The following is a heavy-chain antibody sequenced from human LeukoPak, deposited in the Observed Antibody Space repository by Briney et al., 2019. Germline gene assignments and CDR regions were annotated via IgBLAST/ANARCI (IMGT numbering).Heavy chain of an antibody. CDR2: IYHSGST. CDR3: ARDGDI. J-gene: IGHJ3*02. Sequence: NPSETLSLTCAVSGGSISSGGYSWSWIRQPPGKGLEWIGYIYHSGSTYYNPSLKGRVTISVDRSKNQFSLKLSSVTAADTAVYYCARDGDIWGQGTMVTVSS. CDR1: GGSISSGGYS. V-gene: IGHV4-30-2*01.